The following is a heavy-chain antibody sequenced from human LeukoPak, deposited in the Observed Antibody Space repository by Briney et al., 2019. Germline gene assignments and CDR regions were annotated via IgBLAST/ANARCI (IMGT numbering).Heavy chain of an antibody. J-gene: IGHJ4*02. Sequence: NPSETLSLTCTVSGGSISSYYWSWIRQPAGKGLGWIGRIYTSGSTNYNPSLKSRVTMSVDTSKNQFSLKLSSVTAADTAVYYCARGPDNWNLQSFDYWGQGTLVTVSS. D-gene: IGHD1-7*01. CDR2: IYTSGST. CDR3: ARGPDNWNLQSFDY. V-gene: IGHV4-4*07. CDR1: GGSISSYY.